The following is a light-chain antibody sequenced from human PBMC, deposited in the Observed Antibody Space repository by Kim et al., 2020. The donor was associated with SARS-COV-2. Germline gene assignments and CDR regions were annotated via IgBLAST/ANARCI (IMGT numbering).Light chain of an antibody. J-gene: IGLJ2*01. CDR1: NIGSKS. CDR3: QVWDTSSDHVI. V-gene: IGLV3-21*02. CDR2: GDS. Sequence: PGQTARTPGGGTNIGSKSLHWYQQKPGQAPVLVVYGDSDRPSGSPERFSGSNSGNTATLTISGVEAGDEADYYCQVWDTSSDHVIFGGGTQLTVL.